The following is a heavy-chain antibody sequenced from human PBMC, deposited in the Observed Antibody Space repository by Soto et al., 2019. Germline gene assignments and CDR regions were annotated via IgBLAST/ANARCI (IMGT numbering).Heavy chain of an antibody. Sequence: EVQLVESGGGLVQPGGSLRLSCAASRFTFNRYWMGWVRQAPGKGPEWLANIKQDGSERYYVDSVKGRFTISRDNVKNSVYLQMNSLRAEDTAVYYCTRTISALPGDDYWGQGTLVTVSS. D-gene: IGHD6-6*01. CDR3: TRTISALPGDDY. V-gene: IGHV3-7*01. CDR2: IKQDGSER. CDR1: RFTFNRYW. J-gene: IGHJ4*02.